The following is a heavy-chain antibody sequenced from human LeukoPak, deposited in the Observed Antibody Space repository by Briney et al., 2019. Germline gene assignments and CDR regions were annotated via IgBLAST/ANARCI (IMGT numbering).Heavy chain of an antibody. CDR3: ARTQGVYYGGNFGAFDI. J-gene: IGHJ3*02. V-gene: IGHV1-3*01. D-gene: IGHD4-23*01. CDR2: INAGIGNT. Sequence: ASVKVSCKASGYTLTNFAIHWVRQAPGQRLEWMGWINAGIGNTKYSQKFQGRVAITRDTSASTAYMELSSLRSEDTAVYYCARTQGVYYGGNFGAFDIWGQGTTVTVSS. CDR1: GYTLTNFA.